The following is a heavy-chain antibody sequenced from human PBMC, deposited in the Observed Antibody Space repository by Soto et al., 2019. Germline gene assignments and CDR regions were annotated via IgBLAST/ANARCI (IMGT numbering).Heavy chain of an antibody. D-gene: IGHD1-7*01. Sequence: GGSLRLSCAASGFTFSSYGMHWVRQAPGKGLEWVAVIWYDGSNKYYADSVKGRFTISRDNSKNTLYLQMNSLRAEDTAVYYCARSELREGYFDYWGQGTLVTVSS. J-gene: IGHJ4*02. V-gene: IGHV3-33*01. CDR3: ARSELREGYFDY. CDR1: GFTFSSYG. CDR2: IWYDGSNK.